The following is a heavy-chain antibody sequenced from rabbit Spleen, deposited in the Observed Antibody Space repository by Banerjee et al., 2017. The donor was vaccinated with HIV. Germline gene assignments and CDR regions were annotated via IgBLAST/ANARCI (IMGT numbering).Heavy chain of an antibody. D-gene: IGHD6-1*01. V-gene: IGHV1S45*01. J-gene: IGHJ6*01. CDR2: INTATGKA. CDR1: GFSFSDRDV. CDR3: ARGLGYGVGGHAISRLDL. Sequence: QEQLEESGGGLVKPEGSLTLTCKASGFSFSDRDVMCWVRQAPGKGLEWIACINTATGKAVYASWAKGRFTISKTSSTTVTLQMTSLTAADTATYFCARGLGYGVGGHAISRLDLWGPGTLVTVS.